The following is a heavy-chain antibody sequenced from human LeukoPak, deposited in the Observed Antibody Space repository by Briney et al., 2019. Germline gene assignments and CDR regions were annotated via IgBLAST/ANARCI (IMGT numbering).Heavy chain of an antibody. CDR1: GFTFSSYA. J-gene: IGHJ3*02. D-gene: IGHD3-10*01. V-gene: IGHV3-23*01. CDR2: FGGTGGSGGNT. CDR3: AKDEDYHVSGKYYDALDI. Sequence: GGSLRLSCAASGFTFSSYAMCWVRQAPGKGLEWVSGFGGTGGSGGNTYYADSVKGRFTISRDNAKNTLYLQMNSLRVEDTAVYYCAKDEDYHVSGKYYDALDIWGQGTMVTVSS.